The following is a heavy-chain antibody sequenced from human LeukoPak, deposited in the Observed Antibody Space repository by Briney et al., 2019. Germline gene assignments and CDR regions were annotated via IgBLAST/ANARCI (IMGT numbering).Heavy chain of an antibody. CDR2: INNNGGST. V-gene: IGHV3-23*05. CDR3: AKPHTPFCSGATCYLFDF. Sequence: GGSLRLSCAASGFTFGTYVMSWVRQAPGKGLEWVSHINNNGGSTSYADSVKGRFTISRDNSKNTLYVQLNSLRAEDTAVYYCAKPHTPFCSGATCYLFDFWGQGTLVTVSS. CDR1: GFTFGTYV. D-gene: IGHD2-15*01. J-gene: IGHJ4*02.